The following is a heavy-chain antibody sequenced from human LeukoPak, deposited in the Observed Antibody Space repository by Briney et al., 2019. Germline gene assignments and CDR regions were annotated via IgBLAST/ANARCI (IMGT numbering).Heavy chain of an antibody. V-gene: IGHV3-23*01. CDR2: ISGSGGST. Sequence: GGSLRLSCAASGFTFSSYAMSWVRQAPGKGLEWVSAISGSGGSTYYADSVKGRFTISRDNSKNTLYLQMNSLRAGDTAVYYCAKDHSKYYYDSSGYYYGVDYFDYWGQGTLVTVSS. J-gene: IGHJ4*02. D-gene: IGHD3-22*01. CDR1: GFTFSSYA. CDR3: AKDHSKYYYDSSGYYYGVDYFDY.